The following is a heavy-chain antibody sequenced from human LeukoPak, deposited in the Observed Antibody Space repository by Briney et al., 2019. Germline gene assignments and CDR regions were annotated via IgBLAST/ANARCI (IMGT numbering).Heavy chain of an antibody. CDR1: GYTFTAYY. V-gene: IGHV1-2*02. J-gene: IGHJ6*03. CDR2: INPKNGGT. CDR3: ARDPSHYYYTDV. Sequence: GASVKVSCKPSGYTFTAYYIHWVRQAPGQGLEWMGWINPKNGGTKYSQSFQGRFTMTTDTSTSTVYMELSRLGSDDTAVYYCARDPSHYYYTDVWGKGTPVTVSS.